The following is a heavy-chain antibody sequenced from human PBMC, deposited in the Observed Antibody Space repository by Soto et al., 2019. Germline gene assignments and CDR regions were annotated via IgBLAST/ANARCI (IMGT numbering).Heavy chain of an antibody. CDR2: IYLSGST. CDR1: GGSISSGGFS. Sequence: PSETLSLTCAVSGGSISSGGFSWSWVRQPPGKGLQWIGYIYLSGSTHYNPSLKSRVNISLDRSKNQFSLRLTSVTAADTAVYYCARGGDYYFDSWGQGTLVTVSS. J-gene: IGHJ4*02. D-gene: IGHD3-16*01. CDR3: ARGGDYYFDS. V-gene: IGHV4-30-2*01.